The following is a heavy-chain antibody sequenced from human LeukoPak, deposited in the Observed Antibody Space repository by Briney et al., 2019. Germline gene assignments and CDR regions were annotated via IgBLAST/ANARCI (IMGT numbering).Heavy chain of an antibody. CDR3: ARAGGDHGSWFDP. Sequence: GASVKVSCKASGYTFTGYYMHWVRQAPRQGLEWMGWINPNSGGTNYAQKFQGWVTMTRDTSISTAYMELSRLRSDDTAVYYCARAGGDHGSWFDPWGQGTLVTVSS. J-gene: IGHJ5*02. V-gene: IGHV1-2*04. CDR1: GYTFTGYY. D-gene: IGHD3-10*01. CDR2: INPNSGGT.